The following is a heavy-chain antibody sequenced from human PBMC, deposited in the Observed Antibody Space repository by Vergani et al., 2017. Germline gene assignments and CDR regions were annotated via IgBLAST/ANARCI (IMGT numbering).Heavy chain of an antibody. D-gene: IGHD3-10*01. CDR2: ISSSGSTI. V-gene: IGHV3-48*03. J-gene: IGHJ5*02. CDR1: GFTFSSYE. CDR3: AGGAYLLDRVRWFDP. Sequence: EVQLVESGGGLVQPGGSLRLSCAASGFTFSSYEMNWVRQAPGKGLEWVSYISSSGSTIYYADSVKGRFTISRDNAKNSLYLQMNSLRAEDTAVYYCAGGAYLLDRVRWFDPWGQGTLVTVSS.